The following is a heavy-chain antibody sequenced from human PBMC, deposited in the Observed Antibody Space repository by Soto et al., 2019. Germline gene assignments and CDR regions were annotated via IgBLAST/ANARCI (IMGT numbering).Heavy chain of an antibody. J-gene: IGHJ4*02. D-gene: IGHD6-6*01. CDR2: ISSSGSTI. CDR3: ARDVGIGSSSFYFEY. CDR1: GFTFSSYE. V-gene: IGHV3-48*03. Sequence: GGSLRLSCAASGFTFSSYEMNWVRQAPGKGLEWVSYISSSGSTIYYADSVKGRFTISRDNAKNSLYLQMNSLRAEVTAAYCCARDVGIGSSSFYFEYWGKGTLVT.